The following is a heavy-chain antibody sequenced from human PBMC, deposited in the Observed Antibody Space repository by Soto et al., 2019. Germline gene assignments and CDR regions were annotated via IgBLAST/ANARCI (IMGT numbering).Heavy chain of an antibody. CDR2: ISSSTSYR. V-gene: IGHV3-21*01. J-gene: IGHJ4*02. Sequence: GGSLRLSCAASGFTFSSYSMNWVRQAPGKGLEWVSSISSSTSYRYYADSVEGRFTISRDNAKNSLYLQMNSLRAEDTAVYYCAREPIYGDFDYWGQGTLVTVSS. CDR3: AREPIYGDFDY. D-gene: IGHD4-17*01. CDR1: GFTFSSYS.